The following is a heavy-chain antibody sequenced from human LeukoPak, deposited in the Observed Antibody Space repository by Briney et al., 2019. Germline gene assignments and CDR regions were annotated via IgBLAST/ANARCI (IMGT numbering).Heavy chain of an antibody. D-gene: IGHD4-23*01. V-gene: IGHV3-7*01. CDR3: VRNADGGNSWFDS. J-gene: IGHJ5*01. CDR1: GFDFSGYW. Sequence: GGSLRLSCAVSGFDFSGYWMTWVRQAPGKGLEWVATMNHEGSETYYLHSVKGRFTISRDNAENSLYLQMNNLRDEDTAVYYCVRNADGGNSWFDSWGQGTLVTVSS. CDR2: MNHEGSET.